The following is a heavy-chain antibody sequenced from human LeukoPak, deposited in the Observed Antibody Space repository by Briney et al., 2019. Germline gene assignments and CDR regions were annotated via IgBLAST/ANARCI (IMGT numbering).Heavy chain of an antibody. Sequence: GGSLRLSCAASGFTFSSYSMNWVRQAPGKGLEWVSYISSSSSTIYYADSVKGRFTISRDNAKNSLYLQMNSLRAEDTAVYYCARDRLLWFGELFCWGQGTLVTVSS. J-gene: IGHJ4*02. CDR3: ARDRLLWFGELFC. CDR1: GFTFSSYS. V-gene: IGHV3-48*04. CDR2: ISSSSSTI. D-gene: IGHD3-10*01.